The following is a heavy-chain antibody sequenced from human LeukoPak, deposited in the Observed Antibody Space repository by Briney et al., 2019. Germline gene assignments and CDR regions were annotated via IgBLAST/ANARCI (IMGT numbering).Heavy chain of an antibody. Sequence: GASVKVSCKVSGYTLTELSMHWVRQAPGQGLEWMGGIIPIFGTANYAQKFQGRVTITADKSTSTAYMELSSLRSEDTAVYYCAMNYGDLSYYYYYMDVWGKGTTVTVSS. J-gene: IGHJ6*03. CDR1: GYTLTELS. CDR2: IIPIFGTA. D-gene: IGHD4-17*01. V-gene: IGHV1-69*06. CDR3: AMNYGDLSYYYYYMDV.